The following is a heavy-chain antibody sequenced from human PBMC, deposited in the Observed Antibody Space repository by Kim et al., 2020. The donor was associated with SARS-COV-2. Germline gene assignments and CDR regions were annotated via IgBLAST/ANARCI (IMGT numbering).Heavy chain of an antibody. D-gene: IGHD5-12*01. CDR3: ARDRGYSGYGGVDY. V-gene: IGHV1-18*01. Sequence: AQKLQGRVTMTTDTSTSTAYMELRSLRSADTAGYYCARDRGYSGYGGVDYWGQGTLVTVSS. J-gene: IGHJ4*02.